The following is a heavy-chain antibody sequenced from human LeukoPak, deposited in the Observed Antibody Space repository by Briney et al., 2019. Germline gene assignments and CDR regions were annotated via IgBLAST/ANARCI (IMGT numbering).Heavy chain of an antibody. V-gene: IGHV4-38-2*01. Sequence: SETLSLTCGVSGYSISSGDYWSCIRQPPGKGLEWIGTIYHIGSTYYNDSLEGRVTISVDTSKNKFSLNMNTLTAADTAVYYCARAGWIITSGIDYWGQGALVTVSS. CDR3: ARAGWIITSGIDY. J-gene: IGHJ4*02. CDR2: IYHIGST. CDR1: GYSISSGDY. D-gene: IGHD1-20*01.